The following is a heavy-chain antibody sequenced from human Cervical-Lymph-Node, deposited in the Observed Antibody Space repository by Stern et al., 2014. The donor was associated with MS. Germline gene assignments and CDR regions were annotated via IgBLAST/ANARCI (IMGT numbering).Heavy chain of an antibody. CDR1: GFTFSSYT. Sequence: QVQLVESGGGVVQPGRSLRLSCAASGFTFSSYTLHWVRQAPGKGLEWGAVISYVGSNKYYADSVKGRFAISRDNSKNTLYLQMSSLRAEDTAVYYCARGVNMIVVVPIDYWGQGTLVTVSS. V-gene: IGHV3-30*15. CDR3: ARGVNMIVVVPIDY. D-gene: IGHD3-22*01. J-gene: IGHJ4*02. CDR2: ISYVGSNK.